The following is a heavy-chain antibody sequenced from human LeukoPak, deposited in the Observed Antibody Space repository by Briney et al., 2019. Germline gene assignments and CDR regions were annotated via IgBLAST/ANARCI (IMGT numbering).Heavy chain of an antibody. CDR1: GGSISSGGYS. V-gene: IGHV4-30-2*01. CDR3: ARGGYYFDY. CDR2: IYHSGST. Sequence: SETLSLTCAVSGGSISSGGYSWSWIRQPPGKGPEWIGYIYHSGSTYYNPSLKSRVTISVDRSKNQFSLKLSSVTAADTAVYYCARGGYYFDYWGQGTLVTVSS. J-gene: IGHJ4*02.